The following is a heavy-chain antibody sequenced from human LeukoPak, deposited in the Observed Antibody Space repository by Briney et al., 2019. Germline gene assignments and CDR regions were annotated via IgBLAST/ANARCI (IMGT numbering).Heavy chain of an antibody. Sequence: SETLSLTCTVSGGSIDSDGYYWTWIRQHPGKGLEWIGYIYNSGSTYYNPSLKSRVTISVDTSKNQFSLKLSSVTAADTALYYCAREVDYSDTTCTNWFDPWGQGTLVSVSS. V-gene: IGHV4-31*03. D-gene: IGHD4-17*01. CDR3: AREVDYSDTTCTNWFDP. CDR2: IYNSGST. CDR1: GGSIDSDGYY. J-gene: IGHJ5*02.